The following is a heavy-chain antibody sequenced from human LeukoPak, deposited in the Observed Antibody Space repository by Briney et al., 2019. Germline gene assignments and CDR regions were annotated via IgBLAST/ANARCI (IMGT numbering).Heavy chain of an antibody. CDR3: ARGDGYRYYDFWSGYPPNDY. J-gene: IGHJ4*02. CDR1: GGSISSYY. D-gene: IGHD3-3*01. Sequence: SETLSLTCTVSGGSISSYYWSWIRQPPGKGLEWIGYIYYSGSTNYNPSLKSRVTISVDTSKNQFSLKLSSVTAADTAVYYCARGDGYRYYDFWSGYPPNDYWGQGTLVTVSS. V-gene: IGHV4-59*01. CDR2: IYYSGST.